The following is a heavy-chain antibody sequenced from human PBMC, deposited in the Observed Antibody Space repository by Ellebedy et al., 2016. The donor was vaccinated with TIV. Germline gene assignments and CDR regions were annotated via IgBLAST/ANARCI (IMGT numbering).Heavy chain of an antibody. D-gene: IGHD4-17*01. J-gene: IGHJ1*01. CDR3: ARGYWGSTVTTAEYFQH. CDR2: ISYDGSNK. CDR1: GFTFSSYA. Sequence: GESLKISXAASGFTFSSYAMHWVRQAPGKGLEWVAVISYDGSNKYYADSVKGRFTISRDNSKNTLYLQMNSLRAEDTAVYYCARGYWGSTVTTAEYFQHWGQGTLVTVSS. V-gene: IGHV3-30-3*01.